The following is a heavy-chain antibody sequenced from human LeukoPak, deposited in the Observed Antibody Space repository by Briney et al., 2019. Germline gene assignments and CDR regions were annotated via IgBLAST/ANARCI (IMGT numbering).Heavy chain of an antibody. J-gene: IGHJ5*02. CDR2: TYHSGST. CDR3: AREGQRVSRETGTTDNWFDP. CDR1: GGSISSGGYS. D-gene: IGHD1-1*01. V-gene: IGHV4-30-2*01. Sequence: SQTLSLTCAVSGGSISSGGYSWSWIRQPPGKGLEWIGYTYHSGSTYYNPSLKSRVTISVDRSKNQFSLKLSSVTAADTAVYYCAREGQRVSRETGTTDNWFDPWGQGTLVTVSS.